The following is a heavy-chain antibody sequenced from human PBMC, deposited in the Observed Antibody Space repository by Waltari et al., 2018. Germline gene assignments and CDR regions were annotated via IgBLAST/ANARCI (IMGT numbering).Heavy chain of an antibody. J-gene: IGHJ4*02. CDR2: VYSRGST. CDR3: ARGGYYYTSFDS. V-gene: IGHV4-61*02. D-gene: IGHD3-22*01. Sequence: QVQLQESGPGLVKPSQTLSLTCTVSGGSISSATYYWSWIRQPAGKGLEWIGRVYSRGSTNYSPSLKSRVTISVDTSKNQFSLKLSSVTAADTAVYYCARGGYYYTSFDSWGQGTLVTVSS. CDR1: GGSISSATYY.